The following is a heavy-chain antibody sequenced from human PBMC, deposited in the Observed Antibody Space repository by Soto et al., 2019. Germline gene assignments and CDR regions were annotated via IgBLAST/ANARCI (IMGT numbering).Heavy chain of an antibody. D-gene: IGHD6-13*01. CDR3: ARVHSSSWYEFYYYYYGMDV. V-gene: IGHV4-39*01. Sequence: SETLSLTCTVSGDSISSSSYYWGWIRQPPGKGLEWIGSIYYSGSTYYNPSLKSRVTISVDTSKNQFSLKLSSVTAADTAVYYCARVHSSSWYEFYYYYYGMDVWGQGTTVSVSS. CDR1: GDSISSSSYY. J-gene: IGHJ6*02. CDR2: IYYSGST.